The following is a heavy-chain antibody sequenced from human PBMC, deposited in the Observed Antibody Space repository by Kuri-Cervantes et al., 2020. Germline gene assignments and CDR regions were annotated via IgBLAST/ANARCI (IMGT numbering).Heavy chain of an antibody. CDR2: ISGLGTYT. CDR3: AKFAGGWLVPGNRYFDY. V-gene: IGHV3-23*01. J-gene: IGHJ4*02. D-gene: IGHD6-19*01. CDR1: GFTFSCYA. Sequence: LSLTCAASGFTFSCYAMNWVRQAPGKGLEWVSTISGLGTYTYHSDSVKGRFTISRGKSKNTLYLQMNSLRAEDTAIYYCAKFAGGWLVPGNRYFDYWGQGTLVTVSS.